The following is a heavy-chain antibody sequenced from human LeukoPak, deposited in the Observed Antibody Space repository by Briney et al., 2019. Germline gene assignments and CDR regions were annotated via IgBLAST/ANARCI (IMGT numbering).Heavy chain of an antibody. CDR2: IYSGGST. D-gene: IGHD3-10*01. J-gene: IGHJ6*03. V-gene: IGHV3-53*01. CDR1: GLTVSSNY. CDR3: AKGGRAGGSITMIRGVRSDYYYMDV. Sequence: GGSLRLSCAASGLTVSSNYMSWVRQAPGKGLEWVSVIYSGGSTYYADYVKGRFTISRDNSKHTLYLQMNRLRAEDTAVYNCAKGGRAGGSITMIRGVRSDYYYMDVWGKGTTVTISS.